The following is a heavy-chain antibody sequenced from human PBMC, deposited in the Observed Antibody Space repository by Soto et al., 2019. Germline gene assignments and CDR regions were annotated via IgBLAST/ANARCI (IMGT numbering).Heavy chain of an antibody. CDR3: ATRDTGRVY. Sequence: QVQLQESGPGLVKPSGTLSLTCAVSDVSISSHDWWTWVRQPPGKGLEWIGESHQSGNTNYNSSLESRVTISLDKSKNQFSLQRSSVTVADTAVYYCATRDTGRVYWGQGTLVTVSS. J-gene: IGHJ4*02. CDR1: DVSISSHDW. V-gene: IGHV4-4*02. D-gene: IGHD5-18*01. CDR2: SHQSGNT.